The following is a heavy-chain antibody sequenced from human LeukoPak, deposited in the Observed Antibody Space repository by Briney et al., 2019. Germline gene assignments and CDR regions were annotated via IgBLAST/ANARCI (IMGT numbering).Heavy chain of an antibody. Sequence: SETLSLTCAVYGGSFSGYYWSWIRQPPGKGLEWIGEINHSGSTNYNPSLKSRVTISVDTSKNQFSLKLSSVTAADTAVYYCARGGSGYYSIWTAGRGYYFDYWGREPWSPSPQ. V-gene: IGHV4-34*01. D-gene: IGHD3-22*01. CDR1: GGSFSGYY. CDR3: ARGGSGYYSIWTAGRGYYFDY. J-gene: IGHJ4*02. CDR2: INHSGST.